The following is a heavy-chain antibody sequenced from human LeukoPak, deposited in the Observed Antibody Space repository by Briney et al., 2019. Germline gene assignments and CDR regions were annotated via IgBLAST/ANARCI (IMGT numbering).Heavy chain of an antibody. Sequence: PSETLSLTCTVSGGSISSYYWSWIRQPPGKGLEWIGYIYYSGSTNYNPSLKSRVTISVDTSKNQFSLKLSSVTAADTAVYYCARDEDSSSWYNYWGQGTLVTVSS. J-gene: IGHJ4*02. CDR2: IYYSGST. CDR3: ARDEDSSSWYNY. CDR1: GGSISSYY. D-gene: IGHD6-13*01. V-gene: IGHV4-59*01.